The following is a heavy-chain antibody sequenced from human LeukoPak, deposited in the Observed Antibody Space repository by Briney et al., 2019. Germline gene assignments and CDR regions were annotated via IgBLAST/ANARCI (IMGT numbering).Heavy chain of an antibody. CDR1: GFTFSSCE. CDR3: AELGITMIGGV. CDR2: ISSSGSPI. J-gene: IGHJ6*04. V-gene: IGHV3-48*03. D-gene: IGHD3-10*02. Sequence: GGSLRLSCAASGFTFSSCEMNWVRQAPGKGLEWVSYISSSGSPIYYADSVKGRFTISRDNAKNSLYLQMNSLRAEDTAVYYCAELGITMIGGVWGKGTTVTISS.